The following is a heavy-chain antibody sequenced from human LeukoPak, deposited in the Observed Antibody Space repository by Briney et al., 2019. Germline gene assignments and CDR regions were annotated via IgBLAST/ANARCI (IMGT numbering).Heavy chain of an antibody. D-gene: IGHD6-6*01. CDR2: IRYDGSNK. Sequence: GGSLRLSCAASAFTFSSYGRHWLRQAQGKGLEGVAIIRYDGSNKHYADSVKGRLTISRDNSKNTLYLQMTSLRGDDTAVYYCAKEKNSYSSSSGQGYWGQGTLVTVSS. CDR3: AKEKNSYSSSSGQGY. V-gene: IGHV3-30*02. CDR1: AFTFSSYG. J-gene: IGHJ4*02.